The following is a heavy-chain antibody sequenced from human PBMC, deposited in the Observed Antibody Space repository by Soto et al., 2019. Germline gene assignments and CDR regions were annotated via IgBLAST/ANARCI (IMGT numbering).Heavy chain of an antibody. CDR3: AKEADRYSWSYLDY. V-gene: IGHV3-23*01. CDR2: ISHSGGST. J-gene: IGHJ4*02. D-gene: IGHD1-26*01. CDR1: GFTFSSYA. Sequence: EVQLLESGGGLVQPGGSLRLSCAASGFTFSSYAMNWVRHAPGKGLEWVSVISHSGGSTYYADSVKGRFTISRDNSKNTLYLQMNNLRAEDTAVYYCAKEADRYSWSYLDYWGQGTLVTVSS.